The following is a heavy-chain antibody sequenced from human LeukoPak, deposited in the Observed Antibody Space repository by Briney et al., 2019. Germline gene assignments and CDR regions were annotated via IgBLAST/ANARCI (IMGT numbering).Heavy chain of an antibody. V-gene: IGHV3-21*01. D-gene: IGHD6-13*01. CDR3: ASGNIAAAGTY. CDR1: GFTFSSYN. Sequence: GGSLRLSCAVSGFTFSSYNMNWVRQAPGKGLEWVSSISDSSSYIYYADSVKGRFIISRDNAKSSLYLQMNSLRAEDTAVYYCASGNIAAAGTYWGQGTLVTVSS. CDR2: ISDSSSYI. J-gene: IGHJ4*02.